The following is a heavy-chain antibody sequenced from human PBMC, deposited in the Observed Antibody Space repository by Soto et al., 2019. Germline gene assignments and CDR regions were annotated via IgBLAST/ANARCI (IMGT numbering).Heavy chain of an antibody. CDR1: GDTFKNYA. V-gene: IGHV1-18*01. CDR2: ISAYNGNT. CDR3: ARVGYYYYYYGMDV. J-gene: IGHJ6*02. Sequence: ASVKGSCKASGDTFKNYAISWVRQAPGQGLEWMGWISAYNGNTNYAQKLQGRVTMTTDTSTSTAYMELRSLRSDDTAMYYCARVGYYYYYYGMDVWGQGTTVTVSS.